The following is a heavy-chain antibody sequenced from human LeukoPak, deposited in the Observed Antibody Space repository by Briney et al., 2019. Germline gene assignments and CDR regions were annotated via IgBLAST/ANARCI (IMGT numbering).Heavy chain of an antibody. D-gene: IGHD3-10*01. V-gene: IGHV3-23*01. CDR3: AKTPRRRGSGTFDP. CDR2: ISGSGDNP. J-gene: IGHJ5*02. CDR1: GFTFSSYA. Sequence: PGGSLRLSCAASGFTFSSYAMSWVRQAPGKGLEWVSAISGSGDNPYYADSVKGRFTISRDNSKNTLYLQMNSLRAEDTAVYYCAKTPRRRGSGTFDPWGQGTLVTVSS.